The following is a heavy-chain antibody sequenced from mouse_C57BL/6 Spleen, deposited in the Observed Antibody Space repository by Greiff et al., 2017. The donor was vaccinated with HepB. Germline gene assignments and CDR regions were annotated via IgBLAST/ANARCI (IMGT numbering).Heavy chain of an antibody. J-gene: IGHJ1*03. CDR1: GFTFSDYY. V-gene: IGHV5-16*01. Sequence: EVKLVESEGGLVQPGSSMKLSCTASGFTFSDYYMAWVRQVPEKGLEWVANINYDGSSTYYLDSLKSRFIISRDNAKNILYLQMSSLKSEDTATYYCARDNVLYWYFDVWGTGTTVTVSS. CDR3: ARDNVLYWYFDV. CDR2: INYDGSST.